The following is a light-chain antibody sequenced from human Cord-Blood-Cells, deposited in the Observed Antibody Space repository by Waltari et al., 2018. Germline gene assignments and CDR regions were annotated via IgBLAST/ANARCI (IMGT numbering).Light chain of an antibody. J-gene: IGKJ1*01. CDR1: QSVSSY. Sequence: EIVLTQSPATLSLCPGDTATFSCRASQSVSSYLAWYQQKPGQAPRLLIYAASNGATGIPARFSGSGSGTDFTLTISSLEPEDFAVYYCQQRSNWPPTFGQGTKVEIK. CDR2: AAS. CDR3: QQRSNWPPT. V-gene: IGKV3-11*01.